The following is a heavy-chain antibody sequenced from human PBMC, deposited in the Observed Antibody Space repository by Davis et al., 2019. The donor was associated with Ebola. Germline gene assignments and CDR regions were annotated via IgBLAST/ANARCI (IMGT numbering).Heavy chain of an antibody. CDR1: GGSISSYY. CDR2: IYYSGST. V-gene: IGHV4-59*01. J-gene: IGHJ5*02. Sequence: MPSETLSLTCTVSGGSISSYYWSWIRQPPGKGLEWIGYIYYSGSTNYNPSLKSRVTISVDTSKNQFSLKLSSVTAADTAVYYCARDRSYWFDPWGQGTLVTVSS. CDR3: ARDRSYWFDP.